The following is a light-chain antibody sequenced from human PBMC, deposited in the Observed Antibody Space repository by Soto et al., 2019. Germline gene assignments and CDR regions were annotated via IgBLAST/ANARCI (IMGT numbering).Light chain of an antibody. CDR3: QVWDSRTDHVI. CDR1: NIGDKS. J-gene: IGLJ2*01. V-gene: IGLV3-21*04. CDR2: SDS. Sequence: SYELTQPPSLSVAPGKTAMISCEGDNIGDKSVHWYQQKPGQAPVLVIYSDSDRPSRIPERVSGSNSGNLATLTISRVEAGDEADYYCQVWDSRTDHVIFGGGTKLTVL.